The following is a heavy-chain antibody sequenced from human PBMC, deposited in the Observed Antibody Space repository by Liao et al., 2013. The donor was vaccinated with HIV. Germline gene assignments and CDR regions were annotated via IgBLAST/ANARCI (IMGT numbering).Heavy chain of an antibody. J-gene: IGHJ4*02. V-gene: IGHV4-61*02. CDR3: ARQLTIFGVVYFDY. CDR2: IYSSGST. D-gene: IGHD3-3*01. CDR1: GGSISSGNYY. Sequence: QVQLQESGPGLVKPSQTLSLTCTVSGGSISSGNYYWSWIRQPAGKGLEWIGRIYSSGSTNYNPSLKSRVTMSVDTSKNQFSLKLSSVTAADTAVYYCARQLTIFGVVYFDYWGQGTLVTVSS.